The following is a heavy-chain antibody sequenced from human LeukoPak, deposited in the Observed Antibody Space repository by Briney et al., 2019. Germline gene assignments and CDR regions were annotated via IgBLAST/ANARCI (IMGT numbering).Heavy chain of an antibody. CDR2: ISSSGSTI. D-gene: IGHD3-10*01. Sequence: GGSLRLSCAASGFTFSDYYMSWIRQAPGKGLEWVSYISSSGSTIYYADSVKGRFTISRDNAKNSLYLQMNSLRVEDTAVYYCASHGPTHYYGSGSYPLSPVDYWGQGTLVTVSS. J-gene: IGHJ4*02. CDR1: GFTFSDYY. V-gene: IGHV3-11*01. CDR3: ASHGPTHYYGSGSYPLSPVDY.